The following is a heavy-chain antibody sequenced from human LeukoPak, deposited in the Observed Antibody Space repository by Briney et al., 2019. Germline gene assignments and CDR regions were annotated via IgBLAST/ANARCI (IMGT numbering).Heavy chain of an antibody. V-gene: IGHV3-66*01. CDR2: IYSGGTT. D-gene: IGHD5-18*01. Sequence: PGGSLRLSCAASGFTVSNNYMNWVRQAPGKGLEWVSLIYSGGTTYYADSVKGRFTISRDGSKNTLYLQMNSLRVEGTAVYYCARDPPAVTANTYGWGQGTLVTVSS. J-gene: IGHJ4*02. CDR1: GFTVSNNY. CDR3: ARDPPAVTANTYG.